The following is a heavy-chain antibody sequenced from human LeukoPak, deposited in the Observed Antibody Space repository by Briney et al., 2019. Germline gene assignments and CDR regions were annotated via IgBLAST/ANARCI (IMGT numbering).Heavy chain of an antibody. CDR1: GLTFSSAW. Sequence: QPGGSLRLSCAASGLTFSSAWMHWVRQTPGKGLVWVSRIQSDGTTTYADSVRGRFTISRDNAKNTLYLQMNNLRAEGTGIYYCARDGSYKLDYWGQGTLVTVSS. J-gene: IGHJ4*02. CDR3: ARDGSYKLDY. D-gene: IGHD1-26*01. V-gene: IGHV3-74*01. CDR2: IQSDGTT.